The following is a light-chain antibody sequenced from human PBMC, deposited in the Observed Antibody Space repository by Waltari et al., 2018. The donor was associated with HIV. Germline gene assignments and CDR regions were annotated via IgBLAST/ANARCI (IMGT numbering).Light chain of an antibody. J-gene: IGKJ1*01. CDR3: QQYGTSQWT. CDR1: QSVTSNY. Sequence: EIVLTQSPGTLSLSPGERAALSCRASQSVTSNYLAWYQQKPGRAPRLLISGASNRASGNPDRFSGSGAGTDFTLTISRLEPEDFAVYYCQQYGTSQWTFGRGTKVEI. CDR2: GAS. V-gene: IGKV3-20*01.